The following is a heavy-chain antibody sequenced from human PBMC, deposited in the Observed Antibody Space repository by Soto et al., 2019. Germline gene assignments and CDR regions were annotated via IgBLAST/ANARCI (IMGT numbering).Heavy chain of an antibody. CDR3: ARVPCRYNCSNKSVK. CDR1: GASVRSGSFY. D-gene: IGHD1-20*01. CDR2: IYNNETF. V-gene: IGHV4-61*01. J-gene: IGHJ4*02. Sequence: SETLSLTGSVSGASVRSGSFYWSWIRQPPGKGLEWIGFIYNNETFNYNPSLKSRFTLSVDTSKHQFSLKLSSVTAADTAVYYSARVPCRYNCSNKSVKWGPGALVDISS.